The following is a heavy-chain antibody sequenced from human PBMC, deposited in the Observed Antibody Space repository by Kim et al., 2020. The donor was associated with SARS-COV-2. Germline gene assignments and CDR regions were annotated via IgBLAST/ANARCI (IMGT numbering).Heavy chain of an antibody. D-gene: IGHD3-9*01. CDR2: INPNSGGT. V-gene: IGHV1-2*04. CDR3: ARSPLDYDILTRYYGMDV. Sequence: ASVKVSCKASGYTFTGYYMHWVRQAPGQGLEWMGWINPNSGGTNYAQKFQGWVTMTRDTSISTAYMELSRLRSDDTAVYYCARSPLDYDILTRYYGMDVWGQGTTVTVSS. J-gene: IGHJ6*02. CDR1: GYTFTGYY.